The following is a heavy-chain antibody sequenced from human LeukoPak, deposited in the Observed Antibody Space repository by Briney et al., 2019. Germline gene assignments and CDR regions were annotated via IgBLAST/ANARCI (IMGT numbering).Heavy chain of an antibody. CDR2: IYHSGST. CDR1: GGSISGSNW. Sequence: SGTLSLTCAVSGGSISGSNWWSWVRQPPGKGLEWIGEIYHSGSTNYNPSLKSRVTISVDKSKNQFSLKLSSVTAADMAVYYCARRPQDYYYGMDVWDQGTTVTVSS. V-gene: IGHV4-4*02. J-gene: IGHJ6*02. CDR3: ARRPQDYYYGMDV.